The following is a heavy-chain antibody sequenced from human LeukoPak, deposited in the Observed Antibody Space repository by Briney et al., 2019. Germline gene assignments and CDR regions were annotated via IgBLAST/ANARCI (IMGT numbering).Heavy chain of an antibody. J-gene: IGHJ6*03. Sequence: GGSLRLSCAASGFIFSSYEMNWVRQAPGKGLEWVSYISGNGSTIYNADSVKGRFTISRDNAKKSLYLQMNSLRAEDTAVYYCARGHWNTKAYYHMDVWGKGTTVTVSS. CDR2: ISGNGSTI. V-gene: IGHV3-48*03. D-gene: IGHD1/OR15-1a*01. CDR3: ARGHWNTKAYYHMDV. CDR1: GFIFSSYE.